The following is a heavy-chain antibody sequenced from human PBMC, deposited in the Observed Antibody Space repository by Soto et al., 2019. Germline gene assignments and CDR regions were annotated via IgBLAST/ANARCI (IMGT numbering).Heavy chain of an antibody. D-gene: IGHD2-2*01. CDR2: IYYSGST. Sequence: SETLSLTCTVSGGSISSSSYYWGWIRQPPGKGLEWIGSIYYSGSTYYNPSLKSRVTISVDTSKNQFSLKLSSVTAADTADYYCARQGVGYCSSTSCYVDHFDDWGQGTLVTVSS. CDR3: ARQGVGYCSSTSCYVDHFDD. J-gene: IGHJ4*02. V-gene: IGHV4-39*01. CDR1: GGSISSSSYY.